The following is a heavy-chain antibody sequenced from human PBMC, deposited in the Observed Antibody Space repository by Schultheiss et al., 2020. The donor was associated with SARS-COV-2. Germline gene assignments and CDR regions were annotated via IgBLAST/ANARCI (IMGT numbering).Heavy chain of an antibody. Sequence: SETLSLTCVVSGDSISSSYWWSWVRQPPGKGLEWIGEINHSGSTYYNPSLKSRVTMSVDTSKNQFSLKLSSVTAADTALYYCARAGKASGWFIDYWGQGTLVTVSS. D-gene: IGHD6-19*01. CDR3: ARAGKASGWFIDY. CDR2: INHSGST. J-gene: IGHJ4*02. V-gene: IGHV4-4*02. CDR1: GDSISSSYW.